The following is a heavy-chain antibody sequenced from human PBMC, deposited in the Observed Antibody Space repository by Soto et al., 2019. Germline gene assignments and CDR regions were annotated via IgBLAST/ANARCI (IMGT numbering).Heavy chain of an antibody. CDR1: GGTFSSYA. CDR2: IIPIFGTA. CDR3: ARAGGYCSSTSCYGFDY. V-gene: IGHV1-69*01. D-gene: IGHD2-2*01. Sequence: QVQLVQSGAEVKKPGSSVKVPCKASGGTFSSYAISWVRQAPGQGLEWMGGIIPIFGTANYAQKFQGRVTITADESTSTAYMELSSLRSEDTAVYYCARAGGYCSSTSCYGFDYWGQGTLVTVSS. J-gene: IGHJ4*02.